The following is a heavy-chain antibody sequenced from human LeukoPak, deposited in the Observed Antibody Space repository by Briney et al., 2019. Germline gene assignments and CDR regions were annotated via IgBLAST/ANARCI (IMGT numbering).Heavy chain of an antibody. CDR2: INHSGST. V-gene: IGHV4-34*01. CDR3: ARAHTPADFWSGYYLDY. CDR1: GGSFSGYY. J-gene: IGHJ4*02. Sequence: KSSETLSLTCAVYGGSFSGYYWSWIRQPPGKGLEWIGEINHSGSTNYNPSLKSRVTISVDTSKNQFSLKLSSVTAADTAVYYCARAHTPADFWSGYYLDYWGQGTQVTVSS. D-gene: IGHD3-3*01.